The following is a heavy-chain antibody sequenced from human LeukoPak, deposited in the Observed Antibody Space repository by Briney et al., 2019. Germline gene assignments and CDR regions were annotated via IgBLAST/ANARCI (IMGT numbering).Heavy chain of an antibody. J-gene: IGHJ4*02. V-gene: IGHV3-33*01. CDR2: IWYDGSNK. D-gene: IGHD3-10*01. CDR1: GFTFSSYG. CDR3: ARGYKLLWFGELWTIDY. Sequence: GGSLRLSCAASGFTFSSYGMHWVRQAPGKGLERVAVIWYDGSNKYYADSVKGRFTISRDNSKNTLYLQMNSLRAEDTAVYYCARGYKLLWFGELWTIDYWGQGTLVTVSS.